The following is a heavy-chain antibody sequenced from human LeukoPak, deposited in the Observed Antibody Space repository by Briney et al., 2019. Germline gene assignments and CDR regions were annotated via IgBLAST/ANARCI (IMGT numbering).Heavy chain of an antibody. CDR1: GGFISYYY. Sequence: PSGTLSLTCTFSGGFISYYYWSWLRPPPGRGVEGMGYIHNSGSTNYNPCLQSRVTIPVDTSKHQFSMKLSTVTAADTAVYYCARVEGVYFDLWGRGTLVTVSS. CDR3: ARVEGVYFDL. CDR2: IHNSGST. J-gene: IGHJ2*01. V-gene: IGHV4-59*01.